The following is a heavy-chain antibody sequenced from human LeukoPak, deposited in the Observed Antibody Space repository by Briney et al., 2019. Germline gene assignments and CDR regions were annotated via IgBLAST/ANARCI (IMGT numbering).Heavy chain of an antibody. D-gene: IGHD3-3*01. CDR1: GYTFTSYG. CDR3: ARVGTDFWSGYYLNYYYYGMDV. CDR2: ISAYNGNT. Sequence: ASVKVSCEASGYTFTSYGISWVRQAPGQGLEWMGWISAYNGNTNYAQKLQGRVTMTTDTSTSTAYMELRSLRSDDTAVYYCARVGTDFWSGYYLNYYYYGMDVWGQGTTVTVSS. J-gene: IGHJ6*02. V-gene: IGHV1-18*01.